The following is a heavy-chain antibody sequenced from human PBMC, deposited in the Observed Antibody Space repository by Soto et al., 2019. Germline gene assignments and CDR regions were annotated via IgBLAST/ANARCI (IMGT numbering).Heavy chain of an antibody. V-gene: IGHV3-21*06. J-gene: IGHJ4*02. D-gene: IGHD3-16*01. CDR2: ISSSSAYI. Sequence: EVHLVEAGGGLVKPGESLTLSCAASGFTFGSFTLNWVRQAPWKGLEWVSSISSSSAYIYYAESVKGRFTISRDNARSTLYLQMNSLRLDDTAVYFCARDGLTFGGDWGQGTLVAVSS. CDR1: GFTFGSFT. CDR3: ARDGLTFGGD.